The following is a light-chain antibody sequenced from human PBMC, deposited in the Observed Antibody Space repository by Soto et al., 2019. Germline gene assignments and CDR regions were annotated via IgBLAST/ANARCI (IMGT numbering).Light chain of an antibody. V-gene: IGKV1-39*01. Sequence: DIQLIMYPYSLSASLRDRLTITCRASQSISRDLNWYQQKPGKAPNLLIYAASSLQSGVPSRFSGSGSGTDFTLTISSLQPEDFATYYCQQCYSTPYTLGQG. CDR2: AAS. J-gene: IGKJ2*01. CDR1: QSISRD. CDR3: QQCYSTPYT.